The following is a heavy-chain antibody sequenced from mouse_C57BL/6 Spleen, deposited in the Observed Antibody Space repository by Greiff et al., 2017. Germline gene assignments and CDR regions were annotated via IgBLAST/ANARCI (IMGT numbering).Heavy chain of an antibody. Sequence: VQLQQPGTELVKPGASVKLSCKASGYTFTSYWMHWVKQRPGQGLEWIGNINPSNGGPNYNEKFKGKATLTVDKSSSTAYMQLSSLTSEDSAVYYCARGYYGSSAWYFDYGGQGTTLTVSS. CDR2: INPSNGGP. CDR1: GYTFTSYW. V-gene: IGHV1-53*01. CDR3: ARGYYGSSAWYFDY. J-gene: IGHJ2*01. D-gene: IGHD1-1*01.